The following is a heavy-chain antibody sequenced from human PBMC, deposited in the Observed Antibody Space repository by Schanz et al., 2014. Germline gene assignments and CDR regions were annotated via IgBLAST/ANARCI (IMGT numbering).Heavy chain of an antibody. J-gene: IGHJ4*02. V-gene: IGHV3-48*04. D-gene: IGHD3-22*01. Sequence: VQVVQSGGGLVKPGGSLRLSCAASGFGFSSYSMNWVRQAPGKGLEWVSYISGSSRTIYYADSVKGRFTISRDNAKNSLYLEMNSLRVEDTAFYYCARDASSSDYHLAHWGQGTLVTVSS. CDR3: ARDASSSDYHLAH. CDR2: ISGSSRTI. CDR1: GFGFSSYS.